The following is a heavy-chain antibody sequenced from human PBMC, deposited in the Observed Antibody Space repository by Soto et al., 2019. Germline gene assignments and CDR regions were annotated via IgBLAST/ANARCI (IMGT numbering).Heavy chain of an antibody. CDR2: IYWDDDK. D-gene: IGHD2-15*01. Sequence: SGPTLVNPTQTLTLTCTFSGFSLSTSGVGVGWIRQPPGKALEWLALIYWDDDKRYSPSLKSRLTITKDTSKNQVVLTMTNMDPVDTATYYCAHRPSYCSGGSCYSGFDYWVHGTLGIVSS. CDR3: AHRPSYCSGGSCYSGFDY. CDR1: GFSLSTSGVG. V-gene: IGHV2-5*02. J-gene: IGHJ4*01.